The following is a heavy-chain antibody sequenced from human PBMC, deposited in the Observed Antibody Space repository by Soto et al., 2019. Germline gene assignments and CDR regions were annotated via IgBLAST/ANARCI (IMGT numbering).Heavy chain of an antibody. CDR1: GYTFTSYY. J-gene: IGHJ4*02. D-gene: IGHD6-19*01. CDR3: ARLPTYGSVWCVGSGVPIDY. V-gene: IGHV1-46*01. Sequence: VKVSCKASGYTFTSYYMHWVRQAPGQGLEWLGIIIPSGGSTSYAQKFQGRVTMTRDTSTCTVYMELSSLSSEDTAVYYCARLPTYGSVWCVGSGVPIDYWGQGTLVTVSS. CDR2: IIPSGGST.